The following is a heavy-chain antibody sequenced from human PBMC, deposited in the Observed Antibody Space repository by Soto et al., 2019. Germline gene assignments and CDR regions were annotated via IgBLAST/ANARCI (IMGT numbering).Heavy chain of an antibody. CDR3: GREAAVGTADAIDI. CDR2: IYTSGST. Sequence: GGALRLSCAASGFTVGRNYMSWVRQAPGKGLEWVSVIYTSGSTYYADSVKGRITVSRDSSKNTLYLQMNTLRPEDTAVYYCGREAAVGTADAIDIWGQGTMVTVSS. CDR1: GFTVGRNY. V-gene: IGHV3-53*01. J-gene: IGHJ3*02. D-gene: IGHD5-18*01.